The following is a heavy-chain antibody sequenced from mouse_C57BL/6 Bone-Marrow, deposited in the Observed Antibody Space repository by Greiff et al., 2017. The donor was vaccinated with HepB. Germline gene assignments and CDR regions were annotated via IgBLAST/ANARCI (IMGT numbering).Heavy chain of an antibody. V-gene: IGHV2-9-1*01. CDR3: AREDYYGSRAMDY. CDR1: GFSLTSYA. CDR2: IWTGGGT. Sequence: VQVVESGPGLVAPSQSLSITCTVSGFSLTSYAISWVRQPPGKGLEWLGVIWTGGGTNYNSALKSRLSISKDNSKSQVFLKMNSLQTDDTARYYCAREDYYGSRAMDYWGQGTSVTVSS. D-gene: IGHD1-1*01. J-gene: IGHJ4*01.